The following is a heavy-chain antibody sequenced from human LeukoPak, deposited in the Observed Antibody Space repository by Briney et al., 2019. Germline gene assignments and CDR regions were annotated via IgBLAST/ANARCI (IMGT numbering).Heavy chain of an antibody. V-gene: IGHV3-74*01. CDR3: ARGTWATLYYYYMDV. J-gene: IGHJ6*03. Sequence: GGSLRLSCAASGFTFSSYWMHWVRQAPGKGLVWVSRINSDGSSTSYADSVKGRFTISRDNAKNTLYLQMNSLRAEDTAVYYCARGTWATLYYYYMDVWGKGTTVTVSS. D-gene: IGHD5-24*01. CDR1: GFTFSSYW. CDR2: INSDGSST.